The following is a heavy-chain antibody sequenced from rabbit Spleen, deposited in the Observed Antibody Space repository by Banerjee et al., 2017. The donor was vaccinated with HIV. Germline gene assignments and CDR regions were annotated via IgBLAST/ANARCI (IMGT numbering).Heavy chain of an antibody. V-gene: IGHV1S45*01. CDR2: INSVGGGT. D-gene: IGHD8-1*01. Sequence: QEQLEESGGRLVQPGGSLTLPCKASGFTISNYWMNWVRQAPGKGLEWIGCINSVGGGTWYASWAKGQFTISKTSSTTVTLQMTSLTAADTATYFCARDTGSSFSSYGMDLWGQGTLVTVS. CDR1: GFTISNYW. CDR3: ARDTGSSFSSYGMDL. J-gene: IGHJ6*01.